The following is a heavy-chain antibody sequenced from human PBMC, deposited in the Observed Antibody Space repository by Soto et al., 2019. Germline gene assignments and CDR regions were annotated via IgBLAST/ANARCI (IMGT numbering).Heavy chain of an antibody. CDR3: ARDLYYDSSGTLGY. J-gene: IGHJ4*02. CDR2: ISYDGSNK. V-gene: IGHV3-30-3*01. Sequence: LRLSCAASGFTFSSYAMHWVRQAPGKGLEWVAVISYDGSNKYYADSVKGRFTISRDNSKNTLYLQMNSLRAEDTAVYYCARDLYYDSSGTLGYWGQGTLVTASS. CDR1: GFTFSSYA. D-gene: IGHD3-22*01.